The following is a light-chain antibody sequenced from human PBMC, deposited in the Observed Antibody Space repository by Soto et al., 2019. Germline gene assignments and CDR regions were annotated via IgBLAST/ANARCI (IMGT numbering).Light chain of an antibody. CDR2: EVN. V-gene: IGLV2-8*01. J-gene: IGLJ1*01. Sequence: QSALTHPPSASGSTGQSVTISCTGTSSDVGGYKYVYWYQQHPGKAPKLMIFEVNKRPSGVPDRFSGSKSGNTASLTVSGLQAEDEADYYCSSYAGINNIGVCGTGTKLTVL. CDR1: SSDVGGYKY. CDR3: SSYAGINNIGV.